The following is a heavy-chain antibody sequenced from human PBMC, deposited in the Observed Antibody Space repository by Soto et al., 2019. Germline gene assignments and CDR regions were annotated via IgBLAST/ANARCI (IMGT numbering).Heavy chain of an antibody. Sequence: VQLVESGGGLIQPGGSLRLSCAASGFTVSNNHMTWVRQAAGKGLELVSFVHGGGSTSYADSVKGRFTISRDNSKNTLYLQVDSLRAGDTAIYYCAGRLTTAASLDYWGRGTLVTVSS. CDR1: GFTVSNNH. J-gene: IGHJ4*02. CDR3: AGRLTTAASLDY. V-gene: IGHV3-53*01. CDR2: VHGGGST. D-gene: IGHD3-16*01.